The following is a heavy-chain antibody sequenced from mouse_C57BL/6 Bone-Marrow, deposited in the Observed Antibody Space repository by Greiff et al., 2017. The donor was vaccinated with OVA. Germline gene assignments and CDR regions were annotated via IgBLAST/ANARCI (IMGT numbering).Heavy chain of an antibody. CDR2: IDPSDSYT. CDR3: ANYNGSKDY. V-gene: IGHV1-59*01. J-gene: IGHJ2*01. D-gene: IGHD1-1*01. Sequence: QVQLQQPGAELVRPGTSVKLSCKASGYTFTSYWMHWVKQRPGQGLEWIGVIDPSDSYTNYNQKFKGKATLTVDTASSTAYMQLSSLTSVDSAVYNYANYNGSKDYWGQGTTLTVSS. CDR1: GYTFTSYW.